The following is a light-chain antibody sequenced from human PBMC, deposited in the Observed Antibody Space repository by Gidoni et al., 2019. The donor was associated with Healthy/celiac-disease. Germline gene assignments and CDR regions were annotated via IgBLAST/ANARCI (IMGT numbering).Light chain of an antibody. CDR2: DAS. Sequence: EIVFTQSPATLTLSPGERATLSCRASQSVSIYLAWYKQKPGQAPRLLIYDASNRATGIPARFSGSGSGTDFTLTISSLEPEDFAVYYCQQRRNWPPITFGQGTRLEIK. J-gene: IGKJ5*01. CDR3: QQRRNWPPIT. V-gene: IGKV3-11*01. CDR1: QSVSIY.